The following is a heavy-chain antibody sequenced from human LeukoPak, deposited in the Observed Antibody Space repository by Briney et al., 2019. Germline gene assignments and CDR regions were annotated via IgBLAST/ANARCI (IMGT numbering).Heavy chain of an antibody. V-gene: IGHV4-4*07. CDR1: GGSISRYY. D-gene: IGHD5-12*01. Sequence: PRTLSLTCTVSGGSISRYYCGGIPQPPRKGLEWRVRIYTRGSTNYNPYLKSRVTMSVDASKNQFPLKLSSVTAADTAVYYCARDLEAIVATISCAFDIWGQGTMVTVSS. J-gene: IGHJ3*02. CDR3: ARDLEAIVATISCAFDI. CDR2: IYTRGST.